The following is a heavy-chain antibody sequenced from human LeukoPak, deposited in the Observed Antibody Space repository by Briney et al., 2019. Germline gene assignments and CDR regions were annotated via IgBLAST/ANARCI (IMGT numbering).Heavy chain of an antibody. CDR1: GYTFTSYR. CDR2: ISAYNGNT. Sequence: ASVKVSCKASGYTFTSYRISWVRQAPGQGLEWMGWISAYNGNTNYAQKLQGRVTMTIDTSTSTAYMELRSLRSDDTAVYYCARGEYSSSWPRGWFDPWGQGTLVTVSS. V-gene: IGHV1-18*01. J-gene: IGHJ5*02. CDR3: ARGEYSSSWPRGWFDP. D-gene: IGHD6-13*01.